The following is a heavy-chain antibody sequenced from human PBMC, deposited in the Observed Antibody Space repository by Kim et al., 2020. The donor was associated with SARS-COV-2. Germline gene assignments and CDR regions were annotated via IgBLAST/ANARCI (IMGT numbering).Heavy chain of an antibody. V-gene: IGHV4-59*08. CDR2: IYYSGST. CDR3: ARHSRRNYYYYGMDV. CDR1: GGSISSYY. Sequence: SETLSLTCTVSGGSISSYYWSWIRQPPGKGLEWIGYIYYSGSTNYNPSLKSRVTISVDTSKNQFSLKLSSVTAADTAVYYCARHSRRNYYYYGMDVWGQGTTVTVSS. J-gene: IGHJ6*02.